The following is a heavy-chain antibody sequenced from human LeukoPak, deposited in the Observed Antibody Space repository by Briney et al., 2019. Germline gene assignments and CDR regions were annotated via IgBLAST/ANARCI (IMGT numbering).Heavy chain of an antibody. J-gene: IGHJ4*02. D-gene: IGHD3-16*02. CDR2: IYTSGST. CDR1: GGSISSYY. V-gene: IGHV4-4*07. CDR3: ARGRSDYVWGSYRYDRSQYYFDY. Sequence: SETLSLTCTVSGGSISSYYWSWIRQPAVKGLEWIGRIYTSGSTNYNPSLKSRVTMSVDTSKNQFSLKLSSVTAADTAVYYCARGRSDYVWGSYRYDRSQYYFDYWGQGTLVTVSS.